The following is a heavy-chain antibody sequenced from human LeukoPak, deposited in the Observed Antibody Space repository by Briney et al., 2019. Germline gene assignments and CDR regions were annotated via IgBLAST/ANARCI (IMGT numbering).Heavy chain of an antibody. J-gene: IGHJ4*02. CDR3: GRFGYVAAVDS. D-gene: IGHD2-15*01. V-gene: IGHV3-7*01. CDR1: GFTFSSYW. CDR2: IEPAGSAT. Sequence: PGGSLRLSCTASGFTFSSYWMTWVRQAPGKGLEFVANIEPAGSATYYVDSVKGRFTISRDNAKNLLSLQMNSLRAEDSAVYHCGRFGYVAAVDSWGQGALVTVSS.